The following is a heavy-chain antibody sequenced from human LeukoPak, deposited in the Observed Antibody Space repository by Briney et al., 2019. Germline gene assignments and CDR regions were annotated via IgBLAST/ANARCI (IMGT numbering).Heavy chain of an antibody. D-gene: IGHD3-16*02. V-gene: IGHV3-30*03. CDR3: ARDGGLGELSLPSDY. CDR1: VFTFGSYV. Sequence: GGSLRLSCAASVFTFGSYVMHWVRQAPGKGLEWVAVTSSDGGNKYYADSVKGRFTISRDNSKNTLYLQMSSLRAEDTAVYYCARDGGLGELSLPSDYWGQGTLVTVSS. CDR2: TSSDGGNK. J-gene: IGHJ4*02.